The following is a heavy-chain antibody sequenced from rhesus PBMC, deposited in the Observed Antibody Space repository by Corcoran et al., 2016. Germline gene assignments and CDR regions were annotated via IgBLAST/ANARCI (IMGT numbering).Heavy chain of an antibody. CDR2: IYGGGGDN. J-gene: IGHJ4*01. CDR3: ARDRIATVYYFDY. Sequence: QVRLQESGPGLVKPSETLSLTCAVSGGSISDDYYWSWIRQSPGQGLEWIGHIYGGGGDNKYNPSLENRVTISIDTSKNQLSLKVSSVTAADTAVYYCARDRIATVYYFDYWGQGVLVTVSS. CDR1: GGSISDDYY. D-gene: IGHD5-36*01. V-gene: IGHV4-106*01.